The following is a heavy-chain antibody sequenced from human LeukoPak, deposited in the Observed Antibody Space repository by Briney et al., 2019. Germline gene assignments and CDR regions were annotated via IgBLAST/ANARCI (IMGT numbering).Heavy chain of an antibody. CDR3: AAEGYSSAGGRYWFDP. V-gene: IGHV4-39*07. CDR2: IFYSGST. CDR1: GGSISTSNYY. D-gene: IGHD6-25*01. Sequence: SETLSLTCTVSGGSISTSNYYWGWIRQPPGKGLEWIGNIFYSGSTYYSPSLKSRVTISLDTSRNQFSLKLNSVTAADTAVYYCAAEGYSSAGGRYWFDPWGQGTLVTVSS. J-gene: IGHJ5*02.